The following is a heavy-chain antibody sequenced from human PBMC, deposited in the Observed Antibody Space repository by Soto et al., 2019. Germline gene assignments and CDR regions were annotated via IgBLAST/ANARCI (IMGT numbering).Heavy chain of an antibody. CDR3: ARDRGVIAEALRGYYGMDV. D-gene: IGHD6-13*01. J-gene: IGHJ6*01. Sequence: QVQLVESGGGVVQPGRSLRLSCAASGFTFSSYGMHWVRQAPGKGLEWVAGIWYDGSNKYYVDSVKGRFTISRDNSKNTLYRQRNSLRAEDTAVYNCARDRGVIAEALRGYYGMDVW. CDR1: GFTFSSYG. CDR2: IWYDGSNK. V-gene: IGHV3-33*01.